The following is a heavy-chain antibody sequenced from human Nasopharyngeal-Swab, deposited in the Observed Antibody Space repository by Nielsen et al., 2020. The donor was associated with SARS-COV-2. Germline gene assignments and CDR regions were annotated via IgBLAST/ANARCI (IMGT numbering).Heavy chain of an antibody. D-gene: IGHD6-13*01. J-gene: IGHJ6*02. CDR3: ANSWYDYYYGMDV. CDR1: GFTFSSYA. V-gene: IGHV3-23*01. CDR2: ISGSGGST. Sequence: GGSLRLSCAASGFTFSSYAMSWVRQAPGKGLEWVSAISGSGGSTYYADSVKGRFTISRDNSKNTLYLQMNSLRVEDTAVYYCANSWYDYYYGMDVWGQGTTVTVSS.